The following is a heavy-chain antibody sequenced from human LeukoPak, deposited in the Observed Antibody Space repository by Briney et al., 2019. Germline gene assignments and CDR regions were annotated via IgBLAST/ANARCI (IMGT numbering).Heavy chain of an antibody. V-gene: IGHV3-23*01. CDR2: ISGSGGST. CDR3: AKDIDYRVGVITLYYFDY. CDR1: GFTFSSYA. D-gene: IGHD3-22*01. Sequence: PGGSLRLSCAASGFTFSSYAMSWVRQAPGKGLEWVSAISGSGGSTYYADSVKGRFTISRDNSKNTLYLQMNSLRAEDTAVYYCAKDIDYRVGVITLYYFDYWGQGTLVTVSS. J-gene: IGHJ4*02.